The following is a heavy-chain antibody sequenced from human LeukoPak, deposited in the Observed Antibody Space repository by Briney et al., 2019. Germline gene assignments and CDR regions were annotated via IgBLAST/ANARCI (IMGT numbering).Heavy chain of an antibody. D-gene: IGHD5-18*01. Sequence: SETLSLTCAVYGGSLSGYYWSWIRQPPGKGLEWIGEINHSGSTKYNPSLESRVTISVDTSKNQFSLQLSSVTAADTAVYYCARDAHTAMVVELGYWGQGTLVTVSS. J-gene: IGHJ4*02. CDR3: ARDAHTAMVVELGY. V-gene: IGHV4-34*01. CDR2: INHSGST. CDR1: GGSLSGYY.